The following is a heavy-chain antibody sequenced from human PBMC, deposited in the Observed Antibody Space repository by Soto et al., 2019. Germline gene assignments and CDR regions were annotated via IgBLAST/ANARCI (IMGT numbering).Heavy chain of an antibody. CDR1: GYSISSGYY. CDR3: ARGHHIVAPAT. V-gene: IGHV4-38-2*01. J-gene: IGHJ4*02. Sequence: SENLSLTCAVSGYSISSGYYWGWIRQPPGKGLEWIGSIYHSGSTYYNPSLKSRVTISVDTSKNQFSLKLSSVTAADTAVYYCARGHHIVAPATWGQGTLVTVSS. CDR2: IYHSGST. D-gene: IGHD5-12*01.